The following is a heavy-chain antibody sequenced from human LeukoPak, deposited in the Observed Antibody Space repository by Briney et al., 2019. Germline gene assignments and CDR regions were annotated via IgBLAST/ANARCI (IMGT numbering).Heavy chain of an antibody. J-gene: IGHJ6*03. D-gene: IGHD3-16*01. CDR1: GYSISSGDY. CDR3: ARGGYYYYYMDV. CDR2: IYHSGNT. Sequence: PSETLSLTCAVSGYSISSGDYWAWFRQPPGKGLEWIGSIYHSGNTYYNTSLKSRVTISVDTSKNQFSLKLSSVTAAATAVYFCARGGYYYYYMDVWGKGTTVTVSS. V-gene: IGHV4-38-2*01.